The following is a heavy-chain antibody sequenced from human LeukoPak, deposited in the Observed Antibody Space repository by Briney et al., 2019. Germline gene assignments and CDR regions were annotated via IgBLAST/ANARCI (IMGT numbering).Heavy chain of an antibody. CDR1: GGSISSYY. Sequence: IPSETLSLTCTVSGGSISSYYWSWIRQPPGKGLEWIGYIYYSGSTNYNPSLKSRVTISVDTSKNQFSLKLSSVTAADTAVYYCARGSSGYYYGLDYWGQGTLVTVSS. CDR2: IYYSGST. D-gene: IGHD3-22*01. V-gene: IGHV4-59*01. J-gene: IGHJ4*02. CDR3: ARGSSGYYYGLDY.